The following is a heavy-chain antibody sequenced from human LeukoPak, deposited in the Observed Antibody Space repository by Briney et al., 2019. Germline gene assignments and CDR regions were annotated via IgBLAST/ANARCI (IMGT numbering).Heavy chain of an antibody. CDR2: ITGSGDDT. Sequence: PGGSLRLSCAASGFTFNSYAMNWARKAPGKGLEWVSVITGSGDDTYYADSVKGRFTISRDNSKNTLYLQMNSLRAEDTAVYYCVRDLGGRSGHWGQGTLVTVSS. CDR1: GFTFNSYA. D-gene: IGHD1-26*01. CDR3: VRDLGGRSGH. J-gene: IGHJ4*02. V-gene: IGHV3-23*01.